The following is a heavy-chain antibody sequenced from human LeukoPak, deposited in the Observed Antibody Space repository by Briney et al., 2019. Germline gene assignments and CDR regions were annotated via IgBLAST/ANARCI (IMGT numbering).Heavy chain of an antibody. Sequence: ASVKVSCKASGYTFTGYYMHWVRQAPGQGLEWMGWINPNSGGTNYAQKFQGRVTMTRDTSISTAYMELSRLRSDDTAVYYCARARYCSGGSCYLNWFDPWGQGTLVTVSS. CDR3: ARARYCSGGSCYLNWFDP. J-gene: IGHJ5*02. D-gene: IGHD2-15*01. V-gene: IGHV1-2*02. CDR1: GYTFTGYY. CDR2: INPNSGGT.